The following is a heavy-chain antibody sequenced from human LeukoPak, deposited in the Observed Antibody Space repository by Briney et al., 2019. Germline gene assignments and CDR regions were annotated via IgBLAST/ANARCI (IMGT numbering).Heavy chain of an antibody. CDR2: ISTSGESA. V-gene: IGHV3-23*01. CDR1: GFTFSSYA. Sequence: GGSLRRSCPVSGFTFSSYAMSWVRQAPGRGLEWVSVISTSGESAYCADSVKGRFTVSRDNSKNTLYLQMNSLRAEDTAVYYCAKVMFYYYDSSGLYFDYWGQGTLVTVSS. J-gene: IGHJ4*02. CDR3: AKVMFYYYDSSGLYFDY. D-gene: IGHD3-22*01.